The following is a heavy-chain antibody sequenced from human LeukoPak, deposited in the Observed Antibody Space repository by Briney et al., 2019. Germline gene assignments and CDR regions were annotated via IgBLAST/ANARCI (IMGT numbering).Heavy chain of an antibody. Sequence: ASVKVSCKASGYTFTSYGISWVRQAPGQGLEWMGWISAYNGNTNYAQKFQGRVTITTDESTSTAYMELSSLRSEDTAVYYCARFVASRRSPLFWSGYSHYYYYYMDVWGKGTTVTVSS. CDR2: ISAYNGNT. CDR1: GYTFTSYG. V-gene: IGHV1-18*01. J-gene: IGHJ6*03. D-gene: IGHD3-3*01. CDR3: ARFVASRRSPLFWSGYSHYYYYYMDV.